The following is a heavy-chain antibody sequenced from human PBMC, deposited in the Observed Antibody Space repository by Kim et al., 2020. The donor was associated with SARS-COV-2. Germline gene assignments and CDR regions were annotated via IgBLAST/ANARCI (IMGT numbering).Heavy chain of an antibody. D-gene: IGHD4-17*01. J-gene: IGHJ1*01. CDR3: ARDEDDYGDPEYFQH. Sequence: GAVEGHITISRDNPKNALYLQMNSLRAEDTAVYYCARDEDDYGDPEYFQHWGQGTLVTVSS. V-gene: IGHV3-21*01.